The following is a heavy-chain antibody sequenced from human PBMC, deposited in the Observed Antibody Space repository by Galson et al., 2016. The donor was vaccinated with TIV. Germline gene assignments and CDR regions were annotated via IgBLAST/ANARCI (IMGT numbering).Heavy chain of an antibody. V-gene: IGHV3-23*01. Sequence: SLRLSCAASGFAVSNFAMSWVRQAPGTGLGWVSTISGTGISTYYEDSVKARFTISRDNSKNKMFLQMNSLRAEDTAIYYRATDLFIAVPNTGAFDCWGQGTLVTVSS. CDR2: ISGTGIST. CDR1: GFAVSNFA. J-gene: IGHJ4*02. D-gene: IGHD6-19*01. CDR3: ATDLFIAVPNTGAFDC.